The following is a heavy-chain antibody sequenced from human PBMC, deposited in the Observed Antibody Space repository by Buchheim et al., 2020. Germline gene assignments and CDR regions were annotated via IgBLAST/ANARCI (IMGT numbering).Heavy chain of an antibody. CDR3: AREDQNHAGHGSLDF. V-gene: IGHV5-51*01. J-gene: IGHJ4*02. CDR2: VYPGDSDT. CDR1: GYTFSSFC. Sequence: EVHLVQSGTVVKKPGDSLRISCEASGYTFSSFCIAWVRHTPGKGLEWMGIVYPGDSDTRYGPSFQGHVTISADKSTRIAYLEVSSLEASDTGIYYCAREDQNHAGHGSLDFWGQGTL. D-gene: IGHD6-13*01.